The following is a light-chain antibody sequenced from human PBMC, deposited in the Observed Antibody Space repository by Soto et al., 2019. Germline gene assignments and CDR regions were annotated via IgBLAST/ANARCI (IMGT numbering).Light chain of an antibody. J-gene: IGLJ2*01. CDR1: SGHSSYA. CDR3: QTWGTGFQV. V-gene: IGLV4-69*01. Sequence: QSVLTQSPSASASLGASVKLTCTLSSGHSSYAIAWHQKQPGKGPRYLMDLNNDGSHSKGDGIPDRFSGSSSGAERYLIISSLQSEDEADYYCQTWGTGFQVFGGGTKLIVL. CDR2: LNNDGSH.